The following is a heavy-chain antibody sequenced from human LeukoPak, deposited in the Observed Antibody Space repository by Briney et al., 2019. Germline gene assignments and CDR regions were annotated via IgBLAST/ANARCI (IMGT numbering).Heavy chain of an antibody. V-gene: IGHV3-43*01. J-gene: IGHJ4*02. D-gene: IGHD6-6*01. CDR1: GFTFDDYT. CDR2: ISWDGGST. CDR3: AKDRGSSSAGILDY. Sequence: GGSLRLSCAASGFTFDDYTMHWVRQAPGKGLEWVSLISWDGGSTYYADSVKGRFTISRDNSKNSLYLQMNCLRTEDTALYYCAKDRGSSSAGILDYWGQGTLVTVSS.